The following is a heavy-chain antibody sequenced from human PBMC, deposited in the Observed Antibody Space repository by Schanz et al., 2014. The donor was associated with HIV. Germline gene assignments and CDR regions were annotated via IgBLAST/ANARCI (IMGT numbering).Heavy chain of an antibody. CDR2: ISYDGSNK. V-gene: IGHV3-30*04. Sequence: QVQLVESGGGVVQPGRSLRLSCAVSGFTFSNYAMHWVRQAPGKGLEWVAVISYDGSNKYYADSVKGRFTISRDNSKNTRYLQMNSLRAEDTAVYYCAKGGSDWTPGPIWCQHWGQGTLVTVSS. CDR1: GFTFSNYA. J-gene: IGHJ1*01. CDR3: AKGGSDWTPGPIWCQH. D-gene: IGHD6-19*01.